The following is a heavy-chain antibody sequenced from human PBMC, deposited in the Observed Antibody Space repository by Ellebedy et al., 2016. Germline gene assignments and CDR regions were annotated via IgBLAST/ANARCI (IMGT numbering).Heavy chain of an antibody. V-gene: IGHV3-33*01. J-gene: IGHJ4*02. CDR2: IWYDGSNK. D-gene: IGHD6-19*01. CDR3: AGDTPNSGWQLAY. CDR1: GFTFSSHA. Sequence: GESLKISCAASGFTFSSHAMHWVRQAPGKGLEWVGFIWYDGSNKLYADSVRDRFTISRDNSKNMVFLQMNSLRVDDTAVYYCAGDTPNSGWQLAYWGQGTLVTVSS.